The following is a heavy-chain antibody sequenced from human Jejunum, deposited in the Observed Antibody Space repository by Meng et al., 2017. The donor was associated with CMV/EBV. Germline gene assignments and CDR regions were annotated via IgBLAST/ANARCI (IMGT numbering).Heavy chain of an antibody. Sequence: ISGYYWGWMRQAPGKGLEWIGYIAYNGVTIYNPSLKSRLSISQDKSKNQVSLKLSSVTAADTAVYYCARDGYLSLSGQTGLGAYDVWGQGTVVTVSS. CDR3: ARDGYLSLSGQTGLGAYDV. V-gene: IGHV4-59*01. CDR2: IAYNGVT. J-gene: IGHJ3*01. D-gene: IGHD2-15*01. CDR1: ISGYY.